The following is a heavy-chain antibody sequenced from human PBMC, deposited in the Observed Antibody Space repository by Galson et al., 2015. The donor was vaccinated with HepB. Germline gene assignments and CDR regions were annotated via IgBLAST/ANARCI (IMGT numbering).Heavy chain of an antibody. CDR2: ISSSSRYT. Sequence: SLRLSCAASGFSFSGYSMNWVRQAPGKGLEWVSSISSSSRYTDYAGSVKGRFTVSRDNAKNSLYLQMNSLRAEDTAVYYCARDLVQWGGPDYYYYYGMDVWGQGTTVTVSS. J-gene: IGHJ6*02. CDR3: ARDLVQWGGPDYYYYYGMDV. CDR1: GFSFSGYS. D-gene: IGHD3-16*01. V-gene: IGHV3-21*01.